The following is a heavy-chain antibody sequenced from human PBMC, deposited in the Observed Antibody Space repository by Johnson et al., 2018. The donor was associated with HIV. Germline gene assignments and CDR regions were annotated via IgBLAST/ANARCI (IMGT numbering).Heavy chain of an antibody. CDR1: GFSFSSYA. CDR2: VSYETTNK. CDR3: ARGTAGQYHYDAFDI. J-gene: IGHJ3*02. D-gene: IGHD2-2*01. Sequence: QVQLVESGGGVVQPGGSLRLSCAASGFSFSSYALHWVRQAPGKGLEWVAAVSYETTNKHYADSVKGRFTISRDNAKNSLYLQMNSLRAEDTAVYYCARGTAGQYHYDAFDIWGQGTMVTVSS. V-gene: IGHV3-30-3*01.